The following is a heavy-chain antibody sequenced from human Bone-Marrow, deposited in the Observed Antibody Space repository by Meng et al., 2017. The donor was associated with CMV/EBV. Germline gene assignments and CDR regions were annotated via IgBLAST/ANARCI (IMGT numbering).Heavy chain of an antibody. CDR1: GFTFSSYA. CDR2: IYSGGSST. V-gene: IGHV3-23*03. CDR3: AKDFEAIQFGHFDY. D-gene: IGHD3-16*01. J-gene: IGHJ4*02. Sequence: GGSLRLSCAASGFTFSSYAMSWVRQAPGKGLEWVSVIYSGGSSTYYADSVKGRFTISRDNSKNTLYLQMNSLRAEDTAVYYCAKDFEAIQFGHFDYWGQGTLVTVSS.